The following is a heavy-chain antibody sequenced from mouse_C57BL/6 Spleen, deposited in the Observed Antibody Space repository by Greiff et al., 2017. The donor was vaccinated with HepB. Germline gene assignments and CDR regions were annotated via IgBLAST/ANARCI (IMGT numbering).Heavy chain of an antibody. V-gene: IGHV5-12*01. CDR3: ARRGDYGSAYFDV. CDR1: GFTFSDYY. D-gene: IGHD1-1*01. J-gene: IGHJ1*03. CDR2: ISNGGGST. Sequence: DVMLVESGGGLVQPGGSLKLSCAASGFTFSDYYMYWVRQTPEKRLEWVAYISNGGGSTYYPDTVKGRFTISRDHAKNTLYLQMSRLKSEDTAMYYCARRGDYGSAYFDVWGTGTTVTVSS.